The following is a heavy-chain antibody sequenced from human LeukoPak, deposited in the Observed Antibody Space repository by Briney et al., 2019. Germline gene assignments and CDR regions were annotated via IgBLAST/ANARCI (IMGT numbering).Heavy chain of an antibody. CDR3: AREDYEANGWRGWFDP. D-gene: IGHD4-17*01. Sequence: GASVKVSCKASGYTFTSYAMHWVRQAPGQRREWMGWINAGNGNTKYSQEFQGRVTITRDTSASTAYMELSSLRSEDMAVYYCAREDYEANGWRGWFDPWGQGTLVTVSS. CDR2: INAGNGNT. CDR1: GYTFTSYA. J-gene: IGHJ5*02. V-gene: IGHV1-3*03.